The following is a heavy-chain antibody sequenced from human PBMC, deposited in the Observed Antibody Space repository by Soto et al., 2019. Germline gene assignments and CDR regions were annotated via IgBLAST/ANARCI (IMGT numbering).Heavy chain of an antibody. D-gene: IGHD1-1*01. CDR1: GYTFTGYY. CDR3: ARWMRTGTKHDAFDI. Sequence: QVQLVQSGAEVKKPGASVKVSCKASGYTFTGYYMHWVRQAPGQGLEWMGWINPNSGGTNYAQKFQGWVSMTGDTCISTAYMELSRLRSDDTAVYYCARWMRTGTKHDAFDIWGQGTMVTVSS. V-gene: IGHV1-2*04. J-gene: IGHJ3*02. CDR2: INPNSGGT.